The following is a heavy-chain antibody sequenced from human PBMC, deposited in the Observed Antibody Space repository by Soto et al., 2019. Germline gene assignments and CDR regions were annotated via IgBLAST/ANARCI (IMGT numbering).Heavy chain of an antibody. V-gene: IGHV1-46*01. CDR1: GYTFTSYY. J-gene: IGHJ5*02. Sequence: ASVKVSCKASGYTFTSYYMHWVRQAPGQGLEWMGIINPSGGSTSYAQKFQGRVTMTRDTSTSIVYMELSSLRSEDTAVYYCARDLGYYDSSGNNWFDPWGQGTLVTVSS. D-gene: IGHD3-22*01. CDR3: ARDLGYYDSSGNNWFDP. CDR2: INPSGGST.